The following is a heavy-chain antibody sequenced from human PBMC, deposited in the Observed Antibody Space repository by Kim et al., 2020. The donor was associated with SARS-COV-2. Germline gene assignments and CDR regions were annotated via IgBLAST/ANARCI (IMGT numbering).Heavy chain of an antibody. D-gene: IGHD3-22*01. J-gene: IGHJ4*01. V-gene: IGHV1-46*01. CDR1: GYTFTNYY. Sequence: ASVKVSCKASGYTFTNYYINWVRQAPGQGLEWMGIINPSGGSTSYAQKFQGRVTMTRDMSTSTVYLELSTLGSGDTAVYYFARQDDYFSRSGYLPYFVY. CDR2: INPSGGST. CDR3: ARQDDYFSRSGYLPYFVY.